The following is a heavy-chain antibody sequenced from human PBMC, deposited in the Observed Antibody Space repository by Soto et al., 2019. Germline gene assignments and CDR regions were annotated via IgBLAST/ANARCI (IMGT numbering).Heavy chain of an antibody. V-gene: IGHV6-1*01. D-gene: IGHD2-15*01. CDR1: GYSVSSNSAT. CDR3: ARNSGANFDY. Sequence: SQTLSLTCAISGYSVSSNSATGNWIRQSPSRGLEWLGRTYSRSKWYNDYALSLKGRITINPDTSKNQFSLHLNSVTPEDTAVYYCARNSGANFDYWGQGTLVTVSS. CDR2: TYSRSKWYN. J-gene: IGHJ4*02.